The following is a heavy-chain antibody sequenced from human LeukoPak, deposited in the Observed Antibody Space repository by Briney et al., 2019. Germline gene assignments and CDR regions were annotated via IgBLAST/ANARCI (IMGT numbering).Heavy chain of an antibody. CDR1: GGSISSYY. CDR3: ARARERGYCSGGSCYPKSDNWFDP. Sequence: SETLSLTCTVSGGSISSYYWSWIRQPPGKGLEWIGYIYYSGSTNYNPSLKSRVTISVGTSKNLFSLKLSSVTAADMAVYYCARARERGYCSGGSCYPKSDNWFDPWGQGTLVTVSS. V-gene: IGHV4-59*08. J-gene: IGHJ5*02. CDR2: IYYSGST. D-gene: IGHD2-15*01.